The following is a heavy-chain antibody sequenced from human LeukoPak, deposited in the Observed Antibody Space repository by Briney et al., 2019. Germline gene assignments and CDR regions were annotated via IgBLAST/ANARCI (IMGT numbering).Heavy chain of an antibody. D-gene: IGHD3-3*01. CDR3: AKDSSGYALDY. CDR1: GFTFSSYA. Sequence: GRSLRLSCAASGFTFSSYAMHWVRQAPGKGLEWVAVISYDGSNKYYADSVKGRFTISRDNSKNTLYLQMNSLRAEDTAVYYCAKDSSGYALDYWGQGTLVTVSS. CDR2: ISYDGSNK. V-gene: IGHV3-30-3*01. J-gene: IGHJ4*02.